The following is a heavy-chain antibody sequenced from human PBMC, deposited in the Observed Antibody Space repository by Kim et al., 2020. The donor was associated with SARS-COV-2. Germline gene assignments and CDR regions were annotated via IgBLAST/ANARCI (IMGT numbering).Heavy chain of an antibody. V-gene: IGHV4-59*01. Sequence: KSRVTISVDTSKNQFSLKLSSVTAADTAVYYCARDREYYDFWSGYPYGMDVWGQGTTVTVSS. J-gene: IGHJ6*02. CDR3: ARDREYYDFWSGYPYGMDV. D-gene: IGHD3-3*01.